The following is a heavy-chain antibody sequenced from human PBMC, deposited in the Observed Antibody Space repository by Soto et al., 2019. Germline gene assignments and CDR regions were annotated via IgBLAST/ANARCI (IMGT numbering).Heavy chain of an antibody. V-gene: IGHV1-2*04. D-gene: IGHD5-18*01. CDR1: GYTFTGYY. Sequence: ASVKVSCKASGYTFTGYYMHWVRQAPGQGLEWMGWINPNSGGTNYAQKFQGWVTMTRDTSISTAYMELSRLRSDDTAVYYCARKAMTATDAFDIWGQGTMVTVSS. CDR2: INPNSGGT. CDR3: ARKAMTATDAFDI. J-gene: IGHJ3*02.